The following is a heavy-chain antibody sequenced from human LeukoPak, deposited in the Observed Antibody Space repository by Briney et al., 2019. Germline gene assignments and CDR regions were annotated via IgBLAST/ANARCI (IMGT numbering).Heavy chain of an antibody. Sequence: GGSLRLSCAASGFTFNNYAMSWVRQAPGKGLEWVSTISGSGGSTYYADSVKGRFTISRDNAKNSLYLQMNSLRDEDTAVYYCARRKGGATILYYFDYWGQGTLVTVSS. CDR2: ISGSGGST. CDR1: GFTFNNYA. CDR3: ARRKGGATILYYFDY. D-gene: IGHD1-26*01. V-gene: IGHV3-23*01. J-gene: IGHJ4*02.